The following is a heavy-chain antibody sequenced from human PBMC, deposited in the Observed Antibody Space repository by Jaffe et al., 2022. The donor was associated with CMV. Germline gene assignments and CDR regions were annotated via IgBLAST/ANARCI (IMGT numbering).Heavy chain of an antibody. Sequence: QVQLVQSGAEVKKPGASVKVSCKASGYTFTGYYMHWVRQAPGQGLEWMGWINPNSGGTNYAQKFQGRVTMTRDTSISTAYMELSRLRSDDTAVYYCARAMMADGPSPGPNWFDPWGQGTLVTVSS. CDR1: GYTFTGYY. D-gene: IGHD2-8*01. CDR3: ARAMMADGPSPGPNWFDP. J-gene: IGHJ5*02. CDR2: INPNSGGT. V-gene: IGHV1-2*02.